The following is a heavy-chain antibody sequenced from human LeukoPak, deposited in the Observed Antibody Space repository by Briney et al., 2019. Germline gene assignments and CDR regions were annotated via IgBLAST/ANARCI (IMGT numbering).Heavy chain of an antibody. CDR2: IKSDGSGT. CDR1: GFTLSTYW. Sequence: PGGSLRLSCVASGFTLSTYWMHWVRQAPGKGLVWVSRIKSDGSGTTYGDSVKGRFTISRDNAKNTLYLQMNSLRAEDTAVYYCTRGDFCSGVNCNGPFDIWGQGTTVTLFS. J-gene: IGHJ3*02. CDR3: TRGDFCSGVNCNGPFDI. D-gene: IGHD2-15*01. V-gene: IGHV3-74*01.